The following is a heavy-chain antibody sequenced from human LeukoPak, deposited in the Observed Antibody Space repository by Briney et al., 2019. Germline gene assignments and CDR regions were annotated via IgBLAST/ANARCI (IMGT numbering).Heavy chain of an antibody. Sequence: TGGSLRLSCAASGFTFSSYDMNWVRQAPGKGLEWVSYISSTSRTLYYADSVKGRFTISRDNAKNSLYLQMNSLRAEDTALYYCARVVRGVNYFDYWGQGTLVTVSS. J-gene: IGHJ4*02. D-gene: IGHD3-10*01. V-gene: IGHV3-48*04. CDR1: GFTFSSYD. CDR2: ISSTSRTL. CDR3: ARVVRGVNYFDY.